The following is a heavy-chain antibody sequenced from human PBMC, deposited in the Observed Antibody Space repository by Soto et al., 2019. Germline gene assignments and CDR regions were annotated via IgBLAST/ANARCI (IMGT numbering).Heavy chain of an antibody. J-gene: IGHJ5*02. V-gene: IGHV3-7*03. CDR1: EFTFSSYW. CDR2: IKQDGSEK. D-gene: IGHD2-15*01. CDR3: ARDPGYCSSGSCRWFDP. Sequence: GGSLRLSCAASEFTFSSYWMSWVRQAPGKGLEWVANIKQDGSEKYHADSVKGRFTISRDNAKNSLYLQMNSLRVEDTAMYYCARDPGYCSSGSCRWFDPWGQGTLVTVS.